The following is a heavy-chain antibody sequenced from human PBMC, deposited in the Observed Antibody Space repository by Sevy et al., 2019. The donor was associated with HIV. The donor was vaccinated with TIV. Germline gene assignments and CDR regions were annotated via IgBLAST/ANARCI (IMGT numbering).Heavy chain of an antibody. J-gene: IGHJ4*02. CDR3: ARLRVIASAPYYFDY. Sequence: GGSLRLSCAASGLIFSDYYMGWVRQAPGKGLEWVADISSGNTYTNYADSVKGRFTISRDNAKESLYLQMNTLRAEDTAVYYCARLRVIASAPYYFDYWGQGALVTVSS. V-gene: IGHV3-11*06. D-gene: IGHD2-21*01. CDR2: ISSGNTYT. CDR1: GLIFSDYY.